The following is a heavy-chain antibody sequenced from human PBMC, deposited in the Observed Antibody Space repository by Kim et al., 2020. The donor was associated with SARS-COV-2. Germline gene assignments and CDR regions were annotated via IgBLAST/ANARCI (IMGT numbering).Heavy chain of an antibody. J-gene: IGHJ4*02. V-gene: IGHV3-33*08. CDR1: GFTFSSYG. CDR2: IWYDGSNK. CDR3: ARDTLFRGYSYGSDY. D-gene: IGHD5-18*01. Sequence: GGSLRLSCAASGFTFSSYGMHWVRQAPGKGLEWVAVIWYDGSNKYYADSVKGRFTISRDNSKNTLYLQMNSLRAEDTAVYYCARDTLFRGYSYGSDYWGQGTLVTVSS.